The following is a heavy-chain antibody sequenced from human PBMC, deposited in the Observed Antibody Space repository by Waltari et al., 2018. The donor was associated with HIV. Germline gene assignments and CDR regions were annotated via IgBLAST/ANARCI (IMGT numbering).Heavy chain of an antibody. CDR1: GFTFSSYG. CDR2: ISYDGSNK. CDR3: AKDFGPLNYYDSSAPSLYFDY. D-gene: IGHD3-22*01. Sequence: QVQLVESGGGVVQPGRSLRLSCAASGFTFSSYGMHWVRQAPGKGLEWVAVISYDGSNKYYADSVKGRFTISRDNSKNTLYLQMNSLRAEDTAVYYCAKDFGPLNYYDSSAPSLYFDYWGQGTLVTVSS. V-gene: IGHV3-30*18. J-gene: IGHJ4*02.